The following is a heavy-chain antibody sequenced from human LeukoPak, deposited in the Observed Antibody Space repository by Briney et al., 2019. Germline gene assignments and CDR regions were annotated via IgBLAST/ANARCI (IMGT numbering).Heavy chain of an antibody. J-gene: IGHJ4*02. Sequence: PSETLSLTCTVSGGSISSYYWSWIRQPPGKGLEWIGYIYYSGSTNYNPSLKGRVTISVDTSKNQFSLKLSSVTAADTAMYYCARLVVSSTEAFFDYWGQGTLVTVYS. D-gene: IGHD2-15*01. CDR2: IYYSGST. V-gene: IGHV4-59*08. CDR1: GGSISSYY. CDR3: ARLVVSSTEAFFDY.